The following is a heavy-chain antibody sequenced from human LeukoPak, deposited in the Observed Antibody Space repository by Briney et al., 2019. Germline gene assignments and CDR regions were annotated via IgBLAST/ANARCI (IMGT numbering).Heavy chain of an antibody. D-gene: IGHD4-23*01. J-gene: IGHJ4*02. CDR3: VLGHYGGLFDN. V-gene: IGHV3-30-3*01. CDR1: GFTFSSYD. CDR2: ISNDGTNK. Sequence: GGSLRLSCAASGFTFSSYDMHWVRQAPGKGLEWVAVISNDGTNKDYADSVKGRFTISRDNSKDTLYVQMNSLRAEDTAVYYCVLGHYGGLFDNWGQGTLVTVSS.